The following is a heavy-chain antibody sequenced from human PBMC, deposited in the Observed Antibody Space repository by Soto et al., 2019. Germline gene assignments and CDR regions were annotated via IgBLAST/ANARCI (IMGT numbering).Heavy chain of an antibody. J-gene: IGHJ4*02. CDR3: TSLYYGH. Sequence: TGGSLRLSCGTSGFTFANYGMGWVRQAPGKGLEWVGRIKSKTDGGTADYAAPVKGRFTISRDESQNTLYLQMNSLKTEDTAVYYCTSLYYGHWGQGTLVTVSS. D-gene: IGHD3-16*02. CDR2: IKSKTDGGTA. CDR1: GFTFANYG. V-gene: IGHV3-15*07.